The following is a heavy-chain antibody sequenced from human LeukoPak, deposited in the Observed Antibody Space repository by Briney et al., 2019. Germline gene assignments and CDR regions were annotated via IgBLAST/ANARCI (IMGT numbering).Heavy chain of an antibody. V-gene: IGHV3-23*01. CDR3: AKDIRDCGDYLHDY. Sequence: TGGSLRLSCAASGFTFSSYAMSWVRQAPGKGLEWVSAISGSGGSTYYADSVKGRFTISRDNSKNTLYLQMNSLRAEDTAVYYCAKDIRDCGDYLHDYWGQGTLVTVSS. D-gene: IGHD4-17*01. CDR2: ISGSGGST. CDR1: GFTFSSYA. J-gene: IGHJ4*02.